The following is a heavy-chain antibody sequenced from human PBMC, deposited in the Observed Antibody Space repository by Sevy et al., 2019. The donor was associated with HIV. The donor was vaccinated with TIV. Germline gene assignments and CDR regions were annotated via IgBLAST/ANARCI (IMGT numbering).Heavy chain of an antibody. V-gene: IGHV3-11*06. CDR3: ARSIAAAGSYYFDY. CDR2: ISSSSSYT. D-gene: IGHD6-13*01. CDR1: GFTFSDYY. J-gene: IGHJ4*02. Sequence: GGSLRLSCAASGFTFSDYYMSWLRQAPGKGLEWVSYISSSSSYTNYADSVKGRFTISRDNAKNSLYLQMNSLRAEDTAVYYCARSIAAAGSYYFDYWGQRTLVTVSS.